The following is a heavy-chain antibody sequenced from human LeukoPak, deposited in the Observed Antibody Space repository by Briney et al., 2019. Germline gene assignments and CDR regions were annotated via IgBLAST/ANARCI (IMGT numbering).Heavy chain of an antibody. J-gene: IGHJ3*01. CDR1: GYTFTTFW. CDR2: IYPGDSET. Sequence: GESLEISCRTSGYTFTTFWIGWVRHMPGKGLEWMGGIYPGDSETRYSPSFQGHVTISADKSISTAYLQWSSLRASDTAMYYCARSDYGDFDGDAFDFWGQGTMVTVSS. D-gene: IGHD4-17*01. V-gene: IGHV5-51*01. CDR3: ARSDYGDFDGDAFDF.